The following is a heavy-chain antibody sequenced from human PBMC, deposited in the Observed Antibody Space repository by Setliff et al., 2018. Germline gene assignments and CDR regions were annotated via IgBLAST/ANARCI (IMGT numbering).Heavy chain of an antibody. CDR1: GYTFTSYA. CDR2: INAGNGNT. Sequence: ASVKVSCKASGYTFTSYAMHWVRQAPGQRLEWMGWINAGNGNTKYSQKFQGRVTMTTDTSTSTAYMELRSLRSDDTAVYYCARDPLTTNRRRAFDIWGQGTMVTVSS. CDR3: ARDPLTTNRRRAFDI. J-gene: IGHJ3*02. V-gene: IGHV1-3*01. D-gene: IGHD4-17*01.